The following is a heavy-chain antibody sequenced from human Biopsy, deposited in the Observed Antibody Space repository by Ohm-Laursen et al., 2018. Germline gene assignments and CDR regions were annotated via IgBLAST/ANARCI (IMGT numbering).Heavy chain of an antibody. V-gene: IGHV4-31*01. CDR2: ISYSGTT. CDR1: GGSIGGGEYY. D-gene: IGHD3-22*01. Sequence: TLSLTCPVSGGSIGGGEYYWNWIRQHPGKGLEWIGLISYSGTTFYNPPLESLLTISIDTSKNHFSLNLRSVTAADTAVYYCARGVPHYDGSGFPLAGYWYFDLWGRGTLVTVSS. J-gene: IGHJ2*01. CDR3: ARGVPHYDGSGFPLAGYWYFDL.